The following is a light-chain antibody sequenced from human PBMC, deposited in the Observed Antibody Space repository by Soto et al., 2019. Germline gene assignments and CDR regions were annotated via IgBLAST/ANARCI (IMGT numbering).Light chain of an antibody. Sequence: DIQLTQSPSFLSASVGDRVTITCRASQDINTYLAWYQQKPGKTPKLLIFAASTLQNGVPSRFSGSGSGTEFTVTITSLQPEDFATYYCQQRKSYPITFGQGTRLEIK. CDR3: QQRKSYPIT. V-gene: IGKV1-9*01. CDR2: AAS. J-gene: IGKJ5*01. CDR1: QDINTY.